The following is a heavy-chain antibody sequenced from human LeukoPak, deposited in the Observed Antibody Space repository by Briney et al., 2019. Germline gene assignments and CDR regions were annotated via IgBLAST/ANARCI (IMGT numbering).Heavy chain of an antibody. V-gene: IGHV4-59*08. Sequence: SETPSLTCTVSGGSISSYYWSWIRQPPGKGLEWIGYIYYSGSTNYNPSLKSRVTISVDTSKNQFSLKLSSATAADTAVYYCARQGGGFWYFDLWGRSTLVTVSS. CDR1: GGSISSYY. CDR2: IYYSGST. CDR3: ARQGGGFWYFDL. D-gene: IGHD6-25*01. J-gene: IGHJ2*01.